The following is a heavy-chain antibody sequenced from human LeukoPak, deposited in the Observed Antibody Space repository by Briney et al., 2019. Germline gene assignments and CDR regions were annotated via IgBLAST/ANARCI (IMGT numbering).Heavy chain of an antibody. V-gene: IGHV1-3*01. D-gene: IGHD6-19*01. CDR2: INAGNGNT. CDR1: GYTFTIYA. Sequence: ASVNVSCKASGYTFTIYAMHWVRQAPGQRLEWMGWINAGNGNTKYSQKFQGRVTITRDTSASTAYMELSSLRSEDTAVYYCARAVAVAGPFDYWGQGTLVTVSS. CDR3: ARAVAVAGPFDY. J-gene: IGHJ4*02.